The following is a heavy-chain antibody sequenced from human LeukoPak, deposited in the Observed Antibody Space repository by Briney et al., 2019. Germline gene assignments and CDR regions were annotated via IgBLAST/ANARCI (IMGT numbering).Heavy chain of an antibody. V-gene: IGHV4-34*01. D-gene: IGHD3-10*01. CDR1: GGSISSDY. J-gene: IGHJ4*02. CDR2: INHSGST. CDR3: ARLRAYYYGSGSYYNLDY. Sequence: PSETLSLTCTVSGGSISSDYWSWIRQPPGKGLEWIGEINHSGSTNYHPSLKSRVTISVDTSKNQFSLKLSSVTAADTAVYYCARLRAYYYGSGSYYNLDYWGQGTLVTVSS.